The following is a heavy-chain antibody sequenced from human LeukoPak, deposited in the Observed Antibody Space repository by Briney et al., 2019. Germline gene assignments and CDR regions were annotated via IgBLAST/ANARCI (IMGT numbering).Heavy chain of an antibody. Sequence: SETLSLTCTVAGASLNDYHWTWIRQPAGKGLEWIGRIYLSGLSTSGSTNYNPSLSSRVTMSLDTSKKQFFLNLTSVTAADTAVYYCTRAYFDRSGHNSYAPWGQGTLVTVSS. V-gene: IGHV4-4*07. J-gene: IGHJ5*02. D-gene: IGHD3-22*01. CDR2: IYLSGLSTSGST. CDR1: GASLNDYH. CDR3: TRAYFDRSGHNSYAP.